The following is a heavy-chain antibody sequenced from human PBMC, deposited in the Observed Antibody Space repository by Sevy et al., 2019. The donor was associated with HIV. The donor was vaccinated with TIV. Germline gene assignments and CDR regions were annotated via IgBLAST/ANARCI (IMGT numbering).Heavy chain of an antibody. D-gene: IGHD3-10*01. CDR2: IYHSGST. CDR3: ASMAGGFDP. J-gene: IGHJ5*02. Sequence: SETLSLTCAVSGGSISSGGYSWSWIRQPPEKGLEWIGYIYHSGSTYYNPSLKSRVTISVDRSKNQFSLKLSSVTAADTAVYYCASMAGGFDPWGQGTLVTVSS. CDR1: GGSISSGGYS. V-gene: IGHV4-30-2*01.